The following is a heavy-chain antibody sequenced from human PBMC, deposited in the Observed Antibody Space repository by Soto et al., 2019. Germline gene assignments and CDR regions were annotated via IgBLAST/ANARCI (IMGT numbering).Heavy chain of an antibody. CDR2: IYWDDDK. J-gene: IGHJ5*02. V-gene: IGHV2-5*02. CDR1: GFSLSASGVG. Sequence: QITLKESGPTLVKPTQTLTLTCTFSGFSLSASGVGVGWIRQPPGKALEWLALIYWDDDKRYSPSLKSRLTITKDTSKKQVVLTMTNMDPADTATYYCAHRRIAMTRNWFDPWGQGTLVTVSS. CDR3: AHRRIAMTRNWFDP. D-gene: IGHD6-13*01.